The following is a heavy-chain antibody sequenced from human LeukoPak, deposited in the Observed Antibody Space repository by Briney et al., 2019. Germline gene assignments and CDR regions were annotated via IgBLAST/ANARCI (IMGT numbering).Heavy chain of an antibody. Sequence: PSETLPPTCTVSGGSISSSSYYWGWIRQPPGKRLEWIGSIYYSGSTYYNPSLKSRVTISADTSKNQFSLKLSSVTAADTAVYYCARRYYYDSSGYYYYFDYWGQGTLVTVSS. D-gene: IGHD3-22*01. CDR2: IYYSGST. CDR1: GGSISSSSYY. J-gene: IGHJ4*02. CDR3: ARRYYYDSSGYYYYFDY. V-gene: IGHV4-39*01.